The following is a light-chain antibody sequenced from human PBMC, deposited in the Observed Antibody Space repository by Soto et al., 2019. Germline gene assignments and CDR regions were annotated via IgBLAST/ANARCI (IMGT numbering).Light chain of an antibody. CDR3: SSYTSSSTLV. J-gene: IGLJ1*01. V-gene: IGLV2-14*01. CDR1: SSDVGRYNY. CDR2: EVT. Sequence: QSALTQPASVSGSPGQSITISCTGASSDVGRYNYVAWYQQHPGKAPKLMIYEVTNRPSGVSNRFSGSKSGNTASLTISGLQAEDVADYYCSSYTSSSTLVFGTGTNLTVL.